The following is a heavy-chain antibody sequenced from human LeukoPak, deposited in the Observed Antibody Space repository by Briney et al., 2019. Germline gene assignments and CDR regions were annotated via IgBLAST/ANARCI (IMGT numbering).Heavy chain of an antibody. V-gene: IGHV3-53*05. Sequence: PVGSLRLSCAASGLTVSSNYMGWVRQAPGKGLEWVSVIYSGGSTYYADSVKGRFTISRDNSKNTLYLQMNSLRAEDTAVYYCAGQGGNSTAFFDYWGQGTLVTVSS. CDR2: IYSGGST. CDR3: AGQGGNSTAFFDY. J-gene: IGHJ4*02. CDR1: GLTVSSNY. D-gene: IGHD4-23*01.